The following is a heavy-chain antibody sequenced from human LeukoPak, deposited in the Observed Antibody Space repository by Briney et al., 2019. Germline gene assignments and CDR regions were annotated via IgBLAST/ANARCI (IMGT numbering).Heavy chain of an antibody. Sequence: SETLSLTCALYGGSLSGYYWSWIRQPPGKGREWIGEINHSGSTNYNPSLKSRVTLSVDPSKNQFSLKLSSVTAADTAVYYCARSPRRSLLVVVITGGLDYWGQGTLVTVSS. CDR2: INHSGST. J-gene: IGHJ4*02. CDR1: GGSLSGYY. V-gene: IGHV4-34*01. D-gene: IGHD3-22*01. CDR3: ARSPRRSLLVVVITGGLDY.